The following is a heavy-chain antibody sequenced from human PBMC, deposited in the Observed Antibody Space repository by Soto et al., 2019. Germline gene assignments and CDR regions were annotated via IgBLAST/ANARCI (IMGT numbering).Heavy chain of an antibody. CDR2: IYNSRST. D-gene: IGHD3-10*01. CDR1: NGSVSSGRHY. J-gene: IGHJ5*02. Sequence: QVQLQESGPGLVKPSQTLSLTCTVSNGSVSSGRHYWTWIRQRPGKGLEWIAYIYNSRSTYYNQSLQSRLSMSVDSSKNQFSLNLRSVTAADTAVYYCAGMSMVLSSWGQGTLVTVSS. V-gene: IGHV4-31*03. CDR3: AGMSMVLSS.